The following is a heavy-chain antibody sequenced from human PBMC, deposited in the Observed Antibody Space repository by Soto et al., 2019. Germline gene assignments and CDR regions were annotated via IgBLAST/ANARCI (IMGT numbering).Heavy chain of an antibody. CDR2: VYHSGTT. Sequence: QLQLQESGPGLGKPSETLSLTCTVSGGSVSISTYYWGWLRQPPGKGLEWIGSVYHSGTTYYNASLKSRVTISVDTSKNQFSLKLNSVTAADTAVYYCVRHWLGAGRTRLTWFDPWGQGTLVTVSS. CDR1: GGSVSISTYY. D-gene: IGHD6-6*01. CDR3: VRHWLGAGRTRLTWFDP. J-gene: IGHJ5*02. V-gene: IGHV4-39*01.